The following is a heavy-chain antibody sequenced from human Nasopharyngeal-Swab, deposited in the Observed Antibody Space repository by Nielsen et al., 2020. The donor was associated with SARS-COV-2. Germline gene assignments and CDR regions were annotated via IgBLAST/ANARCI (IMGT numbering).Heavy chain of an antibody. CDR2: INPNSGGT. Sequence: APVKVSCKASGYTFTGYYMHWVRQAPGQGLEWMGRINPNSGGTNYAQKFQGRVTMTRDTSISTAYMELSRLRSDDTAVYYCARDGTRYNWNDYYYYGMDVWGQGTTVTVSS. V-gene: IGHV1-2*06. CDR1: GYTFTGYY. CDR3: ARDGTRYNWNDYYYYGMDV. D-gene: IGHD1-1*01. J-gene: IGHJ6*02.